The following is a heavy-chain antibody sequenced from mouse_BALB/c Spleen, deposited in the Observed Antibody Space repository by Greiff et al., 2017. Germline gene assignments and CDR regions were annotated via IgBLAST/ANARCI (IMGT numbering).Heavy chain of an antibody. Sequence: EVMLVESGGGLVQPGGSLKLSCAASGFTFSSYGMSWVRQTPDKRLELVATINSNGGSTYYPDSVKGRFTISRDNAKNTLYLQMSSLKSEDTAMYYCARDNYYGYGYWGQGTTLTVSS. V-gene: IGHV5-6-3*01. CDR3: ARDNYYGYGY. CDR2: INSNGGST. CDR1: GFTFSSYG. D-gene: IGHD1-2*01. J-gene: IGHJ2*01.